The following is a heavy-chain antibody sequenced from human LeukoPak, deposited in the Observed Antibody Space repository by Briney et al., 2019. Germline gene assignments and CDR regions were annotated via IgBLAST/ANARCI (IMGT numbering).Heavy chain of an antibody. CDR1: GFTFSDYY. D-gene: IGHD3-16*01. V-gene: IGHV3-11*04. Sequence: GGSLRLSCAASGFTFSDYYMSWVRQAPGKGLEGVSPIKGTGLTTYYADSVKGRFTISRDNAKNSLFLQMSSLSADDTAIYYCARAGEFRYMDVWGKGTAVTVSS. J-gene: IGHJ6*03. CDR3: ARAGEFRYMDV. CDR2: IKGTGLTT.